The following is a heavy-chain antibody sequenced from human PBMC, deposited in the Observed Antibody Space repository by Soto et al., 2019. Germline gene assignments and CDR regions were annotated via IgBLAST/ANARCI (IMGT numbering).Heavy chain of an antibody. CDR2: IYYSGST. CDR3: ARTSYYYLVRGRDWFDP. J-gene: IGHJ5*02. CDR1: GGSISSGGYY. V-gene: IGHV4-31*03. D-gene: IGHD3-10*01. Sequence: QVQLQESGPGLVKPSQTLSLTCTVSGGSISSGGYYWSWIRQHPGKGLEWIGYIYYSGSTYYNPSLKSRVTISVDTSKNQFSLKLSSVTAADTAVYYCARTSYYYLVRGRDWFDPWGQGTLVTVSS.